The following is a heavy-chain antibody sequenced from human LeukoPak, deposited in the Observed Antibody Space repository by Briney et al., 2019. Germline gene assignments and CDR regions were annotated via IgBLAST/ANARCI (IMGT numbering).Heavy chain of an antibody. CDR1: GYTFSSYG. Sequence: ASVKVSCKASGYTFSSYGISWVRQAPGQGLEWMGWISAYNGNTNYAQMVQGRVTMTTDTSTSTAYMEVRSLRSDDTAMYYCARDVGDIVTIPAAISVPWGQGTLVTVST. V-gene: IGHV1-18*01. CDR2: ISAYNGNT. J-gene: IGHJ5*02. CDR3: ARDVGDIVTIPAAISVP. D-gene: IGHD2-2*01.